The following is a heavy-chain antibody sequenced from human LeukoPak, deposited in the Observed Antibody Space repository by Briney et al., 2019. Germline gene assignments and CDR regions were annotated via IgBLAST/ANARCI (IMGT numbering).Heavy chain of an antibody. CDR3: ARDGIAAAGTGHNWFDP. J-gene: IGHJ5*02. CDR1: GGSISSYY. CDR2: IYTSGST. V-gene: IGHV4-4*07. Sequence: SETLSLTCTVSGGSISSYYWSWIRQPAGKGLEWIGRIYTSGSTNYNPSLKSRVTMSVDTSKNQFSLKLSSVTAVDTAVYYCARDGIAAAGTGHNWFDPWGQGTLVTVSS. D-gene: IGHD6-13*01.